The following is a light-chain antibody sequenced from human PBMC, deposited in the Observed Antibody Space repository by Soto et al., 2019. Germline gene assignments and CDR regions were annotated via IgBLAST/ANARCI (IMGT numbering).Light chain of an antibody. CDR2: GAS. J-gene: IGKJ4*01. Sequence: EIVLTQSPGTLSWSPGERATLSCRASRSVSNNYFAWFQQKPGQAPRLLIYGASSRASGTPDRFSGSGSGTDFTLTISRLEPEDFAVYYCQQYGSSRALTFGGGTKVEIK. CDR1: RSVSNNY. CDR3: QQYGSSRALT. V-gene: IGKV3-20*01.